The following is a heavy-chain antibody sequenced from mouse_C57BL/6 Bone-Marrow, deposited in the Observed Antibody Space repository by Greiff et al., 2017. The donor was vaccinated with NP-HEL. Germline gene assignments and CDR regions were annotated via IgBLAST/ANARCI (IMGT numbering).Heavy chain of an antibody. D-gene: IGHD2-3*01. Sequence: EVKLMESGGGLVKPGGSLKLSCAASGFTFSDYGMHWVRQAPEKGLEWVAYISSGSSTIYYADTVKGRFTISRDNAKNTLFLQMTSLRSEDTAMYYSERQGCYYPYWYFDVWGTGTTITVSS. CDR1: GFTFSDYG. CDR3: ERQGCYYPYWYFDV. CDR2: ISSGSSTI. V-gene: IGHV5-17*01. J-gene: IGHJ1*03.